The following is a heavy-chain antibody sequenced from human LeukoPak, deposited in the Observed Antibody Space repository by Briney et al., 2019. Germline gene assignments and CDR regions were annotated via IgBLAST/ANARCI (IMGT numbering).Heavy chain of an antibody. J-gene: IGHJ5*02. Sequence: PGGSLRLSCAASGFIVSSNYMSWVRQAPGKGLEWVSVIYSGGSTYYADSVKGRFTISRDSSKNTLYLHMNSLTAEDTAVYYCARDMGDNYFDPWGQGTLVTVSS. CDR1: GFIVSSNY. CDR2: IYSGGST. CDR3: ARDMGDNYFDP. D-gene: IGHD1-26*01. V-gene: IGHV3-53*01.